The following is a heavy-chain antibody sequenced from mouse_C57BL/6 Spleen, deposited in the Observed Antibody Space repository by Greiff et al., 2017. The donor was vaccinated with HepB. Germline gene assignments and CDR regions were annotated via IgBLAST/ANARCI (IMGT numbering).Heavy chain of an antibody. CDR1: GYSFTDYN. V-gene: IGHV1-39*01. CDR3: ARGGTTVVATDYAMDY. CDR2: INPNYGTT. Sequence: EVQLVESGPELVKPGASVKISCKASGYSFTDYNMNWVKQSNGKSLEWIGVINPNYGTTSYNQKFKGKATLTVDQSSSTAYMQLNSLTSEDSAVYYGARGGTTVVATDYAMDYWGQGTSVTVSS. J-gene: IGHJ4*01. D-gene: IGHD1-1*01.